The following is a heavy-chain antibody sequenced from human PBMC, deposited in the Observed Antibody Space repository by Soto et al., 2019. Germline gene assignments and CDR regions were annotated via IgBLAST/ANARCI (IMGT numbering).Heavy chain of an antibody. CDR3: ARMAGPWYFDL. J-gene: IGHJ2*01. Sequence: SETLSLTCAVHGGSFSGFYWTWIRQPPGKGLEWIGEINHSGSSNYNPPLKSRVTMSLDTSRNQFPLSLNSVTAADTAVYYCARMAGPWYFDLWGRGTLVTVSS. CDR2: INHSGSS. V-gene: IGHV4-34*01. CDR1: GGSFSGFY.